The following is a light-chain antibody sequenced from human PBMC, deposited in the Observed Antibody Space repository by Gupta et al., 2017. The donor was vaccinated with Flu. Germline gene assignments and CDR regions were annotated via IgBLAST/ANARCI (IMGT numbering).Light chain of an antibody. CDR2: WAS. CDR1: RSVLYTSNNKNY. V-gene: IGKV4-1*01. Sequence: DTVMTQLPDSMAVSLGERATIHCKSSRSVLYTSNNKNYFAWLQQKPGQPPQVLIYWASTRESGVPDRFTGRRPGTDFTLPISGLQAKDVAVYYFQQYYTSPWTFGQGTKVELK. CDR3: QQYYTSPWT. J-gene: IGKJ1*01.